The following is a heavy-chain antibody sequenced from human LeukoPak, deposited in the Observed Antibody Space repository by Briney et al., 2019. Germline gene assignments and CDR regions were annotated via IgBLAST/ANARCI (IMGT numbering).Heavy chain of an antibody. Sequence: GESLKSSCKGSGYSFTSYWIGWGRQMPRKGLEGMGTIYLGDSDTRYSPSFKGQVTISADKSISTVYLQWSSLKASDTAMYYCARVGYSSGWQKPLWYYYYGMDVWGQGTTVTVSS. CDR2: IYLGDSDT. CDR1: GYSFTSYW. V-gene: IGHV5-51*01. CDR3: ARVGYSSGWQKPLWYYYYGMDV. D-gene: IGHD6-19*01. J-gene: IGHJ6*02.